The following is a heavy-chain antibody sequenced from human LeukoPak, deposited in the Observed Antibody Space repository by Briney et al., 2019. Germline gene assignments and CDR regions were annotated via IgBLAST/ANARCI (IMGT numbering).Heavy chain of an antibody. Sequence: ASVKVSCKASGGTFSSYAISWVRQAPGQGLEWMGRIITIFGTASYAQKFQGRVTITTDESTSTAYMELSSLRSEDTAVYYWARDGGYGDYENWFDPWGQGTLVTVSS. CDR1: GGTFSSYA. V-gene: IGHV1-69*05. D-gene: IGHD4-17*01. CDR3: ARDGGYGDYENWFDP. CDR2: IITIFGTA. J-gene: IGHJ5*02.